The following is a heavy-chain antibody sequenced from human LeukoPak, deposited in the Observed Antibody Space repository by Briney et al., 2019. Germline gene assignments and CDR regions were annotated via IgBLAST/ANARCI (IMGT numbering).Heavy chain of an antibody. D-gene: IGHD3-16*01. CDR3: AKDQSQNIMILGFGY. J-gene: IGHJ4*02. V-gene: IGHV3-7*03. Sequence: GGSLRLSCAASGFRFNTFWMSWVRQAPGKGLEWVANIKQDGNEKYYADSVKGRFTISRDSSKNTLYLLMNSLRAEDTAVYYCAKDQSQNIMILGFGYWGQGTLVTVSS. CDR2: IKQDGNEK. CDR1: GFRFNTFW.